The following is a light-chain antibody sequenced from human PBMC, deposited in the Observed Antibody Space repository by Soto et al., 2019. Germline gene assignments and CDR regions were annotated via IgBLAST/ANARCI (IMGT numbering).Light chain of an antibody. CDR1: QSISNH. Sequence: DIQMTQSPSSLSASVEDRVIITCRASQSISNHLNWYQQKPGKAPKLLIFAASSLQSGVPSRFSGSRSGPDFTLTISSLPPEDFANYYCQQSYSSPPTFGQGTKVEIK. CDR2: AAS. V-gene: IGKV1-39*01. J-gene: IGKJ1*01. CDR3: QQSYSSPPT.